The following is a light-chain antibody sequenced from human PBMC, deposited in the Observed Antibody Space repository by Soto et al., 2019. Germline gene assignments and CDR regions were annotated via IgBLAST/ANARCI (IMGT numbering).Light chain of an antibody. V-gene: IGKV3D-15*01. CDR3: QQRKSWPIT. J-gene: IGKJ3*01. CDR2: AAS. CDR1: QSVTKN. Sequence: EVVMTQSPATLSLSPGEGATLSCRASQSVTKNLAWYQQKPGQAPRLLMYAASTRATGVPVRFRGVGAGTDFTLTISDLEPEDFAFYYCQQRKSWPITVGTGTKVDI.